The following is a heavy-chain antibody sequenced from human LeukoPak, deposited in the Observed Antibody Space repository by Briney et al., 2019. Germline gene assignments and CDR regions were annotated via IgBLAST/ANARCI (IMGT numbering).Heavy chain of an antibody. CDR3: ARVLPYDFWSGPSPYYFDY. Sequence: SQTLSLTCSVSGGSISSGSYFWSWIRQPAGKGLEWIGRVYSSGSANYNPSLESRVSISVDTSKNHFSLKLSSVTAADTAVYYCARVLPYDFWSGPSPYYFDYWGQGTLVTVSS. CDR1: GGSISSGSYF. CDR2: VYSSGSA. V-gene: IGHV4-61*02. J-gene: IGHJ4*02. D-gene: IGHD3-3*01.